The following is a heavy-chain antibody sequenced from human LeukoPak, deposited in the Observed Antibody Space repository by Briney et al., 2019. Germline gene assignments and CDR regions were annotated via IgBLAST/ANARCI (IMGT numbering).Heavy chain of an antibody. CDR3: ARGGGSYGWFDP. J-gene: IGHJ5*02. CDR1: GFNSSNYW. CDR2: IDSDGSST. V-gene: IGHV3-74*01. D-gene: IGHD3-16*01. Sequence: PGGSLRLSCAASGFNSSNYWMHWVRQGPGKRLVWVSRIDSDGSSTNYADSVKGRFTISRDSAKNTLYLQMNSLRAEDTAVYYCARGGGSYGWFDPWGQGTLVTVSS.